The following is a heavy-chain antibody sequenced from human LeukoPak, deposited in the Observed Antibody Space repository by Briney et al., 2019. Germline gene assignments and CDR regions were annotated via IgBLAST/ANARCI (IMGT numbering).Heavy chain of an antibody. CDR1: RGSPRGYY. J-gene: IGHJ4*02. CDR2: INHSGST. CDR3: ASRGNYYASGSVDY. Sequence: SDTLSLTPAVYRGSPRGYYWSWIRQPPGTGGGGWGEINHSGSTNYNPSLKSRVTTSVDTSKNQFSLKLSSVTAADTAVYYCASRGNYYASGSVDYWGQGTLVTASS. D-gene: IGHD3-10*01. V-gene: IGHV4-34*01.